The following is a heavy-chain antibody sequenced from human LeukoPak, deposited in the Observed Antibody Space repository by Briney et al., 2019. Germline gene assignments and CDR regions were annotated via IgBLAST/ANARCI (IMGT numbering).Heavy chain of an antibody. V-gene: IGHV3-48*04. J-gene: IGHJ6*03. Sequence: GGSLRLSCAASGFTFSSYSMNWVRQAPGKGLEWVSYISSSSSTIYCADSVKGRFTISRDNAKNSLYLQMNSLRAEDTAVYYCARDTAYGRQYYYYMDVWGKGTTVTVSS. CDR2: ISSSSSTI. CDR3: ARDTAYGRQYYYYMDV. D-gene: IGHD2-15*01. CDR1: GFTFSSYS.